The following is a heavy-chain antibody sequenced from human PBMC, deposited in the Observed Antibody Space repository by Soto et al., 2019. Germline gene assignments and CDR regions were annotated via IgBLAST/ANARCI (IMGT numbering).Heavy chain of an antibody. D-gene: IGHD2-15*01. CDR2: LCHTGGT. Sequence: SETLSLTCAVSASSISSAYFWGLIRQPPGKGLEWIATLCHTGGTYYNPSLKSRVTISVDTSNNQFSLRLYSVAAADTALYFCARTWLAGGTPADAFDIWGQGTMVTVSS. V-gene: IGHV4-38-2*01. CDR3: ARTWLAGGTPADAFDI. CDR1: ASSISSAYF. J-gene: IGHJ3*02.